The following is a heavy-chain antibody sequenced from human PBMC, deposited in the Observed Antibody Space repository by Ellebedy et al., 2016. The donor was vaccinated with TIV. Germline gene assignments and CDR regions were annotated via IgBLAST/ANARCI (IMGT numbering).Heavy chain of an antibody. CDR1: GGSISSSSYY. Sequence: SETLSLTCTVSGGSISSSSYYWGWIRQPPGKGLEWIGSIYYSGSPYYNPSLKSRVTIAVDTSNNQFSLRLSSVTAADTAVYFCAKYYCPNGVCYHFDYWGRGTLVTVSS. CDR3: AKYYCPNGVCYHFDY. J-gene: IGHJ4*02. D-gene: IGHD2-8*01. V-gene: IGHV4-39*07. CDR2: IYYSGSP.